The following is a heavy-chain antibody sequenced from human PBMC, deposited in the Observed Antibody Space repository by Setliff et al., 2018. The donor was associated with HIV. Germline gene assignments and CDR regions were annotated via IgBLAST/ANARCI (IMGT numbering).Heavy chain of an antibody. Sequence: GESLKISCAASKFTFSTYSVNWVRQAPGKGLEWVSSISPRTTYIYYADSVKGRFTISRDDAKNSLYLQMNSLRAEDTAVYYCASAHSSLSVYYYYMDVWGKGTTVTVSS. J-gene: IGHJ6*03. CDR1: KFTFSTYS. CDR2: ISPRTTYI. V-gene: IGHV3-21*01. D-gene: IGHD3-3*01. CDR3: ASAHSSLSVYYYYMDV.